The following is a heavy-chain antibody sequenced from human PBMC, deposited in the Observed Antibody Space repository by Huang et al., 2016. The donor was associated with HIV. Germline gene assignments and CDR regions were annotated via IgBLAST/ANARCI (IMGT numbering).Heavy chain of an antibody. CDR1: GFTFGSFG. D-gene: IGHD3-3*01. V-gene: IGHV3-30*02. CDR2: IRYDGNNY. J-gene: IGHJ4*02. Sequence: QVQLVESGGGVVQPGGSLRLSCTASGFTFGSFGMHWVRQVPIKGLEWVAFIRYDGNNYYYADSVRGRFTISRDNSKDTLYLQMNRLRPDDSAVYYCAKDLTYTFGRHFDYWGRGTLVTVSS. CDR3: AKDLTYTFGRHFDY.